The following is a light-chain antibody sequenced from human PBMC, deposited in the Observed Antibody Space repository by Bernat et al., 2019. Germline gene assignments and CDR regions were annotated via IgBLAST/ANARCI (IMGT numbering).Light chain of an antibody. J-gene: IGKJ4*01. CDR2: AAS. V-gene: IGKV3-20*01. CDR1: QSVTTNY. Sequence: EVVLTQSPGTLSLSPGDRATLSCRTSQSVTTNYLAWYQQKPGQAPRLLIYAASRRAPGIPDRFSGSASGTDFTLTITRLEPKDFAVYYCQQYDRSPLTFGEGSRVEV. CDR3: QQYDRSPLT.